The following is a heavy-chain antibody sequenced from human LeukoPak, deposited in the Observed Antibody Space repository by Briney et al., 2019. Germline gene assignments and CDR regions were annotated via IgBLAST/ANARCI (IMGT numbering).Heavy chain of an antibody. CDR1: GFTFSSYW. Sequence: PGGSLRLSCAASGFTFSSYWMSWVRQAPGKGLEWVANIKQDGSEKYYVDSVKGRFTISRDNAKNSLYLQMNSLRAEDTAVYYCAREYQLPTEEDAFDIWGQGTMVTVSS. CDR2: IKQDGSEK. J-gene: IGHJ3*02. V-gene: IGHV3-7*01. D-gene: IGHD2-2*01. CDR3: AREYQLPTEEDAFDI.